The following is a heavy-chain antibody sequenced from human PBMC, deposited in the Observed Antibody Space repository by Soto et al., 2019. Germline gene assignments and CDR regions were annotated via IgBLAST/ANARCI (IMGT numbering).Heavy chain of an antibody. CDR2: MFNRGST. Sequence: SETLSLTCTVSGGSIINDYWSWVRQPPGKGLEWVGFMFNRGSTNYSPSYNPSLKGRVTISLDTSRNQVSLKMTSVTAADSAVYHCARHTPKSLTVPEIPFDLWGQGTLVTVSS. CDR1: GGSIINDY. CDR3: ARHTPKSLTVPEIPFDL. J-gene: IGHJ4*02. V-gene: IGHV4-59*01.